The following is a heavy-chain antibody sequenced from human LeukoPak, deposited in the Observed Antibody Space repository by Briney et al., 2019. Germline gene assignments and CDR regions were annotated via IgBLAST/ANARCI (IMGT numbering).Heavy chain of an antibody. CDR2: IYNSGSA. CDR3: ARLRLGSSWPLFDP. CDR1: GDSVSSGGYH. Sequence: SETLSLTCTVSGDSVSSGGYHWSWIRQPPGKGLEWIGQIYNSGSANYNPSLKSRVTISVDTSKNQFSLKLSSVTAADTAVYYCARLRLGSSWPLFDPWGQGTLVTVSS. J-gene: IGHJ5*02. V-gene: IGHV4-61*08. D-gene: IGHD6-13*01.